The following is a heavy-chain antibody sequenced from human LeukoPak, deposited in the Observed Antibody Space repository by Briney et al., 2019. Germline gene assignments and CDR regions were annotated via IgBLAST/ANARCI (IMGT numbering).Heavy chain of an antibody. Sequence: PGGSLRLSCAASGFTFSNYAMSWVRQAPGKGLEWVSTISGSGGSTDYADSVKGRFTISRDNSKNTLLLRMNSLRAEDTAVYFCARRSSGWYFDYWGQGTLVTVSS. V-gene: IGHV3-23*01. J-gene: IGHJ4*02. D-gene: IGHD6-19*01. CDR3: ARRSSGWYFDY. CDR2: ISGSGGST. CDR1: GFTFSNYA.